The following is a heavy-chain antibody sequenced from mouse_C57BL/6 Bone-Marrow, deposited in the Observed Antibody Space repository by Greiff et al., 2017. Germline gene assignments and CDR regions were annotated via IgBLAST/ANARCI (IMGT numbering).Heavy chain of an antibody. D-gene: IGHD2-2*01. CDR3: DRSAGDGYAWFDY. J-gene: IGHJ3*01. CDR1: GYTFTSYW. Sequence: QVQLQQPGAELVKPGASVKLSCKASGYTFTSYWMHWVKQRPGQGLEWIGMIHPNSGSTNYNEKFKSKATLTVYKASSTSYMQLSSLTSEDSAVYSCDRSAGDGYAWFDYWGQGTLVTVSA. CDR2: IHPNSGST. V-gene: IGHV1-64*01.